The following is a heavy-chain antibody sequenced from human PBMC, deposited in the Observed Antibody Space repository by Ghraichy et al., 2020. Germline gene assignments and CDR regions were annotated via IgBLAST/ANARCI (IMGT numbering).Heavy chain of an antibody. J-gene: IGHJ6*02. CDR3: ARGSTVVRFYYSDGMDV. D-gene: IGHD4-23*01. CDR2: ITSSSRTK. V-gene: IGHV3-48*02. CDR1: GFTFSGYS. Sequence: GGSLRLSCVGSGFTFSGYSMNWVRQSPGKGLEWVSYITSSSRTKSYADSVKGRFTISKDNAQNSLYLQMNSLRDEDTAVYYCARGSTVVRFYYSDGMDVWGQGTTVTVSS.